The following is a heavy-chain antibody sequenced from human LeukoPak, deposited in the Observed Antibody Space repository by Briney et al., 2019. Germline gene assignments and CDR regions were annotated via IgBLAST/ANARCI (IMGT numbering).Heavy chain of an antibody. V-gene: IGHV3-23*01. CDR1: GFTFNYDA. D-gene: IGHD3-16*01. Sequence: QAGGSLRLSCAASGFTFNYDAISWVRQAPGKGLEWVSSVRGSGGSTYYSDSVRGRFTISRDISKNTVYLQMNSLRAEDTAMYYCAKDDKGDFYIDYWGQGTLVTVSS. CDR2: VRGSGGST. J-gene: IGHJ4*02. CDR3: AKDDKGDFYIDY.